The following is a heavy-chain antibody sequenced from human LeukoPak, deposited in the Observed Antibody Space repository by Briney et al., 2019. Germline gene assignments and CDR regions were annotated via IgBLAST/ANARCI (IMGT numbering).Heavy chain of an antibody. CDR2: MNPNSGNT. CDR3: ARDRDYGGNSVHFDY. V-gene: IGHV1-8*01. Sequence: MNPNSGNTGYAQKFQGRVTMTRNTSISTAYMELSSLRSEDTAVYYCARDRDYGGNSVHFDYWGQGTLVTVSS. D-gene: IGHD4-23*01. J-gene: IGHJ4*02.